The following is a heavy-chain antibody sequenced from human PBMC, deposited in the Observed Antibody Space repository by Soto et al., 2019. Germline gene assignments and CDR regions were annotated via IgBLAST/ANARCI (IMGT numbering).Heavy chain of an antibody. D-gene: IGHD4-17*01. CDR1: GFTFSSYG. V-gene: IGHV3-33*01. Sequence: QVQLVESGRGVVQPGRSLRLSCAASGFTFSSYGMHWVRQAPGKGLEWVAVIWYDGSNKYYADSVKGRFTISRDNSKNTLYLQMNSLRAEDTAVYYCARIDYGGTYFDYWGQGTLVTVSS. CDR2: IWYDGSNK. CDR3: ARIDYGGTYFDY. J-gene: IGHJ4*02.